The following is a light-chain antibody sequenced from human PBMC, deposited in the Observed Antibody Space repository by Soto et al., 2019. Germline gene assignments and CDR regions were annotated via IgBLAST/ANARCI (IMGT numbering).Light chain of an antibody. V-gene: IGKV3-20*01. J-gene: IGKJ3*01. CDR3: QQYCSSPPIT. CDR2: GAS. Sequence: EIVLTQSPGTLSLSPGERATLSCRASQSVSSSYLAWYQQKPGQAPRLLIYGASSRATGIADRFSGSGSGRDFTLTISRMQPEDVTVYYCQQYCSSPPITFGPGTKVDIK. CDR1: QSVSSSY.